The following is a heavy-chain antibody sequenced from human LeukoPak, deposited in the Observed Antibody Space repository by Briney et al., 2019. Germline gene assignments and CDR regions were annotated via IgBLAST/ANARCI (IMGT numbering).Heavy chain of an antibody. Sequence: ASVKVSCKASGYTFTSYGISWVRQAPGQGLEWMGWISAYNGNTNYAQKLQGRVTMTTDTSTSTAYMELRSLRSDDTAVYYCAREGDSGNYFMVNYFDYWGQGTLVTVSS. J-gene: IGHJ4*02. D-gene: IGHD1-26*01. CDR3: AREGDSGNYFMVNYFDY. CDR2: ISAYNGNT. CDR1: GYTFTSYG. V-gene: IGHV1-18*01.